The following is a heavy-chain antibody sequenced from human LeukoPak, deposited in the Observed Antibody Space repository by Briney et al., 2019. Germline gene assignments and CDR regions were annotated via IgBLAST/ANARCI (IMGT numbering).Heavy chain of an antibody. Sequence: GGSLRLSCAASGFTFSSYSMNWVRQAPGKGLEWVSSISSSSSYIYYADSVKGRFTISRDNAKNLLYLQMNSLRAEDTAVYYCARREVTREIDYWGQGTLVTVSS. CDR2: ISSSSSYI. CDR3: ARREVTREIDY. D-gene: IGHD5-18*01. V-gene: IGHV3-21*01. CDR1: GFTFSSYS. J-gene: IGHJ4*02.